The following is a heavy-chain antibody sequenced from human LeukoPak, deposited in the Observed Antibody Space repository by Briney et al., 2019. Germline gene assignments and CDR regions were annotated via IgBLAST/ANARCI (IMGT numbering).Heavy chain of an antibody. J-gene: IGHJ4*02. CDR2: ISSRGSTI. V-gene: IGHV3-11*01. Sequence: GGSLRLSCAASGFTFSDYYMNWIRQAPGKGLEWVSYISSRGSTIYFADSVKGRFTISRDNARNSLYLQMNSLRAEDTAVYYCARAPYSSPIDYWGQGTLVTVSS. CDR1: GFTFSDYY. CDR3: ARAPYSSPIDY. D-gene: IGHD5-18*01.